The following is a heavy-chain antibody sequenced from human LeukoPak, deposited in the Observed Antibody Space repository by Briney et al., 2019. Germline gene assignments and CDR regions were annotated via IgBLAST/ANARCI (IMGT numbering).Heavy chain of an antibody. D-gene: IGHD3-22*01. J-gene: IGHJ6*02. V-gene: IGHV3-74*01. CDR3: AKPDSSGYFDSYYYYGMDV. CDR2: INEDGSTT. CDR1: GFTFSSNW. Sequence: GGSLRLSCAASGFTFSSNWMHWVRQAPGKGLVWVSRINEDGSTTNYADSVKGRSTIFRDNAKNTLYLQMNSLRAEDTAVYYCAKPDSSGYFDSYYYYGMDVWGQGTTVTVSS.